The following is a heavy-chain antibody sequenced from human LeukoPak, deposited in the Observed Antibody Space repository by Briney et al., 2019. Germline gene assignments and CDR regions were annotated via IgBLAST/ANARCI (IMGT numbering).Heavy chain of an antibody. CDR3: VREAATDYYDGSGYYRQTEVFDA. Sequence: SETLSLTCTVSGGSVRSDSYYWSWIRQPPGKGLEWIGYVYYSGSTNYNPSLKSRVTISVDTSKNQFSLKLRSVTAADTAVYYCVREAATDYYDGSGYYRQTEVFDAWGQGTMVTVSS. J-gene: IGHJ3*01. D-gene: IGHD3-22*01. V-gene: IGHV4-61*01. CDR2: VYYSGST. CDR1: GGSVRSDSYY.